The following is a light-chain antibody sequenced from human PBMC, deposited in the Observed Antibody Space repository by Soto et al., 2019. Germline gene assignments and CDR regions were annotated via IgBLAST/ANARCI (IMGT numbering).Light chain of an antibody. CDR1: RTLLNSSNNRNY. V-gene: IGKV4-1*01. CDR2: WSS. Sequence: DTVMTQSPDSLAVSLGERATINCKSSRTLLNSSNNRNYVAWYQQKPGQPPKLLIYWSSTRESGVPDRFSGSGSGTDFTLTINSLQTEDVAVYYCQQYFSVPFTFGQGTKLAIK. J-gene: IGKJ2*01. CDR3: QQYFSVPFT.